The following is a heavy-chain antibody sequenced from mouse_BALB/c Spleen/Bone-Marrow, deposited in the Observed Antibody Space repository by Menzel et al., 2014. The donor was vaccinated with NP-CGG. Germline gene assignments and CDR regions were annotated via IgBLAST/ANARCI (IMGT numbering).Heavy chain of an antibody. V-gene: IGHV14-3*02. CDR2: IDPANGNA. CDR1: GFNIKDTY. Sequence: EVQLQQSGAELVKPGASVKLSCTASGFNIKDTYMHWVKQRPEQGLEWIGRIDPANGNAKYDPKFQGKATITADTSSNTAYLQLSSLTSEDTAVYYCARLDLFAYWSQGTLVTVSA. CDR3: ARLDLFAY. J-gene: IGHJ3*01.